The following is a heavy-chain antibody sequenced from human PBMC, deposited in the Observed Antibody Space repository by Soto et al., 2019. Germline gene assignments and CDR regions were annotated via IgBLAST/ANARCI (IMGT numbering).Heavy chain of an antibody. D-gene: IGHD3-3*01. CDR1: GGTFSSYA. V-gene: IGHV1-69*13. Sequence: GASVTVSCTASGGTFSSYAISWVRPAPGQGLEWMGGIIPIFGTANYAQKFQGRVTITADESTSTAYMELSSLRSEDTAVYYCARSYDFWSGYSIRAYAFDIWGQGTMVTVSS. CDR2: IIPIFGTA. CDR3: ARSYDFWSGYSIRAYAFDI. J-gene: IGHJ3*02.